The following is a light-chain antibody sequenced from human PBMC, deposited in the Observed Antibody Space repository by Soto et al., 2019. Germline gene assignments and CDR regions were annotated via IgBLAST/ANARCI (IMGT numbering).Light chain of an antibody. V-gene: IGKV3-15*01. J-gene: IGKJ1*01. CDR2: GAS. CDR1: QSVSSN. Sequence: EIVMTQSPATLSVSPGERATLSCRASQSVSSNLAWYQQKPGQAPRLLIYGASTRATGIPARFSDSGSGTEFTLTISSLQSEDFAVYYCQQYNNWPPWTFGQGTKVESK. CDR3: QQYNNWPPWT.